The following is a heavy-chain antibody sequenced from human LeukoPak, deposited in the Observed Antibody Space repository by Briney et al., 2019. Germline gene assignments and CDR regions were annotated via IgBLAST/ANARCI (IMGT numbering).Heavy chain of an antibody. Sequence: PSETLSLTCAVYGGSFSGYYWSWIRQPPGKGLEWIGEINHSGSTNNNPSLTSRVTISVDTSKNQFSLKLSSVTAADTAVYYCARTGPYCSCASCHGSYFDYWGQGTLVTVSS. D-gene: IGHD2-2*01. CDR1: GGSFSGYY. V-gene: IGHV4-34*01. CDR2: INHSGST. J-gene: IGHJ4*02. CDR3: ARTGPYCSCASCHGSYFDY.